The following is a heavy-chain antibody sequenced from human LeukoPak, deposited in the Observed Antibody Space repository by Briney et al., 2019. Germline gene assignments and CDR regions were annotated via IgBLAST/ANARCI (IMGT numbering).Heavy chain of an antibody. D-gene: IGHD3-9*01. V-gene: IGHV3-23*01. Sequence: GGSLRLSCAAPGFIFRNDAMSWVRQAPGKGLQWVSAITGSGDTTYYADSMKRRFTISRDNSKNTLYVEMNTLRAEDTAVYYCAKWGDYDILTGYYVSDFWGQGTLVTVSS. CDR2: ITGSGDTT. CDR1: GFIFRNDA. J-gene: IGHJ4*02. CDR3: AKWGDYDILTGYYVSDF.